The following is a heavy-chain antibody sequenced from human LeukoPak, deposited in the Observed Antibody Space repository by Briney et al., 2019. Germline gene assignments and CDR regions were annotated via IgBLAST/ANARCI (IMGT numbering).Heavy chain of an antibody. CDR3: ARDEKDPKWKSMVRGVIMDNWFDP. CDR2: IYNSGST. Sequence: SETLSLTCTVSGGSISSYSWSWIRQPPGKGLEWIGYIYNSGSTNYNPSLKSRVTISVDTSKNQFSLKLSSVTAADTAVYYCARDEKDPKWKSMVRGVIMDNWFDPWGQGTLVTVSS. J-gene: IGHJ5*02. D-gene: IGHD3-10*01. V-gene: IGHV4-59*12. CDR1: GGSISSYS.